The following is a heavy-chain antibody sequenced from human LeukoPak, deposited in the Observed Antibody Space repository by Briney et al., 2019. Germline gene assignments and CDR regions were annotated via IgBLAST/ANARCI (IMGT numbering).Heavy chain of an antibody. D-gene: IGHD5-12*01. Sequence: GESLKISCKASGSPFATYWIAWVRQMPGKGLEWMGIIYPGDSDTRYSPSFQGQATISADKSITTAYLQWSSLKASDTAMYYCARRVTTSIWFDPWGQGTLVTVSS. V-gene: IGHV5-51*01. J-gene: IGHJ5*02. CDR2: IYPGDSDT. CDR1: GSPFATYW. CDR3: ARRVTTSIWFDP.